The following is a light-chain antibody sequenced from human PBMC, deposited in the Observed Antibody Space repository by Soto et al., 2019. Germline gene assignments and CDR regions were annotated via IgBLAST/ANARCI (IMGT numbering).Light chain of an antibody. CDR1: QSVDNY. V-gene: IGKV3-11*01. J-gene: IGKJ5*01. Sequence: EIVLIHSPATLSLSPGEIATLSCRASQSVDNYLDWYQQKPGPAPRLLIYESSNRATGIPARFSGSGSGTDFTLTISSLEPEDFAVYYCQQRNYWQVTFGHGTRLEIK. CDR2: ESS. CDR3: QQRNYWQVT.